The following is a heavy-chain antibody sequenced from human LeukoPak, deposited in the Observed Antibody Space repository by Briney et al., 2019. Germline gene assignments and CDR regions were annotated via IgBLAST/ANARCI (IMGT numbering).Heavy chain of an antibody. J-gene: IGHJ4*02. D-gene: IGHD2-2*01. CDR2: IRGRGDRT. Sequence: GGSLRLSCAPSGFTFSSYAMSWVRQAPGKGLEWGSAIRGRGDRTYYADSVKGRFTISRDNSKNTLYLQMKSLRAEDTAVYYCARDFYCSRTSCYAPSFDYWGQGTLVTVSS. CDR3: ARDFYCSRTSCYAPSFDY. CDR1: GFTFSSYA. V-gene: IGHV3-23*01.